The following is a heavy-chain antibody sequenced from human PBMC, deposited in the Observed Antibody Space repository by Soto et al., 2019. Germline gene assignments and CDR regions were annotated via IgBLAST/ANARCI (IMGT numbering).Heavy chain of an antibody. CDR3: ARMESFGSLNWFDP. CDR2: MNPGSGDT. J-gene: IGHJ5*02. CDR1: GYTFTNND. V-gene: IGHV1-8*02. Sequence: ASVKVSCKASGYTFTNNDVSWVRQSTGQGLEWMGWMNPGSGDTGYAQKFQGRVTMTRDISIATAYMELNSLTSEDTAIYYCARMESFGSLNWFDPWGQGTLVTVS. D-gene: IGHD5-18*01.